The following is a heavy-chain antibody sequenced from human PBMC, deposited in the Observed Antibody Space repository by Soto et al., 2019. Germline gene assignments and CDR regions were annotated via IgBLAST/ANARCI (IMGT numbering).Heavy chain of an antibody. CDR1: GGSISNYY. D-gene: IGHD2-8*02. CDR3: ARDKITGLFDY. V-gene: IGHV4-59*12. Sequence: SETLSLTCAVSGGSISNYYWSWIRQPPGKGLEWIGFIYYTGSTNYIPSLKSRVTISVDTSKNQFSLKLTSVTAADTAVYYCARDKITGLFDYWGQGTLVTVSS. J-gene: IGHJ4*02. CDR2: IYYTGST.